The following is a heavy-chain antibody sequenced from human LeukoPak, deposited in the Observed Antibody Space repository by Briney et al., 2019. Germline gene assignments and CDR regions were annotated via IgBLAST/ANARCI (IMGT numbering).Heavy chain of an antibody. CDR2: IYYGGSI. V-gene: IGHV4-39*01. J-gene: IGHJ4*02. Sequence: SETLSLTCTVSGGSISSSSYYWGWIRQPPGKGLEWIGSIYYGGSIYYNPSLKSRFTISVDTSKNQFSLNLSSVTAADTAVYYCATPRAYSYGYFDYWGQGTLVTVSS. CDR3: ATPRAYSYGYFDY. D-gene: IGHD5-18*01. CDR1: GGSISSSSYY.